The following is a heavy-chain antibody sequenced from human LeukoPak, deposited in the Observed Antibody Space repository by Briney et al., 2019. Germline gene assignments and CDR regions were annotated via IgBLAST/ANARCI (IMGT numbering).Heavy chain of an antibody. V-gene: IGHV1-2*02. CDR2: ISPNSGDT. Sequence: ASVKVSCKASGYTFTTYNVHWVRQAPGQGLEWMGWISPNSGDTNYAQKFQGRVTMTRDTSISTVYMELNRLTSDDTAVYYCVRGGGTAHFDYWGQGTLVTVSS. CDR1: GYTFTTYN. D-gene: IGHD2-21*02. CDR3: VRGGGTAHFDY. J-gene: IGHJ4*02.